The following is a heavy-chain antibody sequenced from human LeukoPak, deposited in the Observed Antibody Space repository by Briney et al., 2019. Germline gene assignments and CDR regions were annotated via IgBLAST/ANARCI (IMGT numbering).Heavy chain of an antibody. V-gene: IGHV4-39*01. Sequence: PSETLSLTCTVSGGSISSSSYYWGWIRQPPGKGLEWIGSIYYSGSTYYNPSLKSRVTISVDTSKNQFSLKLSSVTAADTAVYYCARQPLGYCSGTSCYYNTDRSYWGQGTLVTVSS. D-gene: IGHD2-2*01. J-gene: IGHJ4*02. CDR2: IYYSGST. CDR3: ARQPLGYCSGTSCYYNTDRSY. CDR1: GGSISSSSYY.